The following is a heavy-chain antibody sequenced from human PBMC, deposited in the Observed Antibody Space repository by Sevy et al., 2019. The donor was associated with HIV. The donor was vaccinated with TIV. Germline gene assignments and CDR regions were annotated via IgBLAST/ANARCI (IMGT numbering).Heavy chain of an antibody. CDR3: ARGRWVEMATISLYFDY. CDR2: ISYDGSNK. J-gene: IGHJ4*02. V-gene: IGHV3-30-3*01. Sequence: GGSLRLSCAASGFTFSSYAMHWVRQAPGKGLEWVAVISYDGSNKYYADSVKGRFPISRDNSKNTLYLQMNSLRAEDTAVYYCARGRWVEMATISLYFDYWGQGTLVTVSS. D-gene: IGHD5-12*01. CDR1: GFTFSSYA.